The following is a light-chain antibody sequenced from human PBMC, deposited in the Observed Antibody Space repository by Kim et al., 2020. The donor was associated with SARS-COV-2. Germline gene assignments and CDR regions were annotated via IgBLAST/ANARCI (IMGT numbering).Light chain of an antibody. CDR1: QSLVHSNGNTY. V-gene: IGKV2-30*02. CDR3: MEGTHWPPFS. Sequence: VVLTQSPLSLSVTPGQPASISCRSSQSLVHSNGNTYLNWFHQRPGQSPRRLIFKVSIRDSGVPDRFSGSGSGTDFTLKISRVEADDVGVYYCMEGTHWPPFSFGPGTKVDIK. J-gene: IGKJ3*01. CDR2: KVS.